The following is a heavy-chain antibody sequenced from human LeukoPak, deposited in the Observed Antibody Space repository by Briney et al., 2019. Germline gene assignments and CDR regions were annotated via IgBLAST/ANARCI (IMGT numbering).Heavy chain of an antibody. V-gene: IGHV1-69*01. D-gene: IGHD2-2*01. CDR2: SIPIFGTA. CDR3: ARGLVVVPAAIEEGYDAFDI. CDR1: GGTFSSYA. J-gene: IGHJ3*02. Sequence: SVTVSFKASGGTFSSYAISWVRQAPGQGLEWMGGSIPIFGTANYAQKFQGRVTITADESTSTAYMELSSLRSEDTAVYYCARGLVVVPAAIEEGYDAFDIWGQGTMVTVSS.